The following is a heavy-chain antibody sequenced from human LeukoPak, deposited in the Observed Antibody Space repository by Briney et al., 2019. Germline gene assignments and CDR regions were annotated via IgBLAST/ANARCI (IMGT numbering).Heavy chain of an antibody. J-gene: IGHJ5*02. D-gene: IGHD2-15*01. CDR3: ARDGCPTSGGANCLGNWFDP. Sequence: PSETLSLTCTVSGGSMSGYFWSGIRQPAGKGLEWIGRIHDNGDSNQNPSLKSRITMALDTSRNQVSLKLTSVTAADTAVYYCARDGCPTSGGANCLGNWFDPWGQGTLVTVSS. CDR2: IHDNGDS. V-gene: IGHV4-4*07. CDR1: GGSMSGYF.